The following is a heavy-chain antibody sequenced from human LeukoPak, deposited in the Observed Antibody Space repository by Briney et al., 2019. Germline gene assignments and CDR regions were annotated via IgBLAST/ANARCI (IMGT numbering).Heavy chain of an antibody. CDR1: GFTFSSYS. J-gene: IGHJ4*02. CDR3: ARDRGSSSNHPIDY. D-gene: IGHD6-6*01. CDR2: ISSSSSYI. Sequence: PGGSLRLSCAASGFTFSSYSMNWVRQAPGKGLEWVSSISSSSSYIYYADSVKGRFTISRDNAKNSLYLQMNSLRAEDTAVYYCARDRGSSSNHPIDYWGQGTLVTVSS. V-gene: IGHV3-21*01.